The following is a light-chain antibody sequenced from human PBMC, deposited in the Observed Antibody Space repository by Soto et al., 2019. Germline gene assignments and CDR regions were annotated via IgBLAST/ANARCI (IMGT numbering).Light chain of an antibody. V-gene: IGKV3-15*01. CDR3: QQRSNWPPT. J-gene: IGKJ1*01. CDR2: GAS. CDR1: QSVSSN. Sequence: EIVITQSPATLSVSHGERATLSCRASQSVSSNLAWYQQKPGQAPRLLIYGASTRATGIPARFSGSGSGTEFTLTISSLQSEDFAVYYCQQRSNWPPTFGQGTKVDI.